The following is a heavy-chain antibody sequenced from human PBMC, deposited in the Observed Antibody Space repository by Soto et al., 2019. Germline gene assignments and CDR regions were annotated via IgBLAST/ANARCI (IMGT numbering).Heavy chain of an antibody. D-gene: IGHD4-4*01. V-gene: IGHV4-39*01. Sequence: QLQLQESGPGLVKPSDTLSLTCSVSGGSITTSSFCWGWIRQPPGKGREWIGSIHYSGSTYYNRSLKSRVTIPVDTSKTQFSLRLRSVTAADTAVYYCARLDGNSADYYYGMDVWGRGTTVTVSS. CDR2: IHYSGST. CDR3: ARLDGNSADYYYGMDV. J-gene: IGHJ6*02. CDR1: GGSITTSSFC.